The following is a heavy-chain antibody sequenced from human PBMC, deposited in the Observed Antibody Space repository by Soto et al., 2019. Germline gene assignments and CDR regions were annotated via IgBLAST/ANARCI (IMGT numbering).Heavy chain of an antibody. J-gene: IGHJ5*02. CDR2: FDPEDGET. V-gene: IGHV1-24*01. CDR1: GYTLTELS. D-gene: IGHD3-3*01. CDR3: ATGITISHNWFDP. Sequence: GASVKVSCKVSGYTLTELSMHWVRQAPGKGLEWMGGFDPEDGETIYAQKFQGRVTMTEDTSTDTAYMELSSLRSEDKAVYYCATGITISHNWFDPWGQGTLVTVSS.